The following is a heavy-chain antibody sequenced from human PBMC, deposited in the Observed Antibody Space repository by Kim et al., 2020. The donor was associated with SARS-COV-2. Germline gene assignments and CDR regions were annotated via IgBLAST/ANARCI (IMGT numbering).Heavy chain of an antibody. CDR3: ARVQVYVPSYGDHDYCGMDV. V-gene: IGHV1-24*01. Sequence: ASVKVSCKVSGDTLTELSMHWVRQAPGKGLEWMGFFDPEDGERIYAQTFQGRVTMTEDTSKDTAYLELSSLRSEDTAVYYCARVQVYVPSYGDHDYCGMDVWGQGTTVTVSS. CDR2: FDPEDGER. D-gene: IGHD4-17*01. J-gene: IGHJ6*02. CDR1: GDTLTELS.